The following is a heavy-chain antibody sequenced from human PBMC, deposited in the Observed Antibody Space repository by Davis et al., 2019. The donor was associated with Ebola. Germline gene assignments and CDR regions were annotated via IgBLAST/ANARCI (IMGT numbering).Heavy chain of an antibody. Sequence: GGSLRLSCAASGFSFSDYYMTWIRQAPGKGLEWLSYISSSGSSMNYADSVKGRFTISRDNAKNSLYLQMNSLRAEDTAVYYCAKDGVGAIRPFDYWGQGTLVTVSS. D-gene: IGHD1-26*01. CDR1: GFSFSDYY. CDR2: ISSSGSSM. CDR3: AKDGVGAIRPFDY. J-gene: IGHJ4*02. V-gene: IGHV3-11*01.